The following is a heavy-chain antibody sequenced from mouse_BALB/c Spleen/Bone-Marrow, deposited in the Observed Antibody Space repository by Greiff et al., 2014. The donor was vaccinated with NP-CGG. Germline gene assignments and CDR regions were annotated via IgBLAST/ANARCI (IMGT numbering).Heavy chain of an antibody. Sequence: EVMLVESGGGLVQPGGSLKLPCAASGFTFSSYTMSWIRQTPEKRLEWVAYISDGGGRAYYPDTVKSRFTISRDNAKNTLYLQMSSLKSEDTAMYYCARQLDSSGYVLDYWGQGTTLTVSS. D-gene: IGHD3-2*01. V-gene: IGHV5-12-2*01. CDR2: ISDGGGRA. CDR3: ARQLDSSGYVLDY. J-gene: IGHJ2*01. CDR1: GFTFSSYT.